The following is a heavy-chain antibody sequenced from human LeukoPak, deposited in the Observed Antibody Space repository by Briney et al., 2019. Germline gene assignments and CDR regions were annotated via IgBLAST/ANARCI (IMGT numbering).Heavy chain of an antibody. CDR3: AKDPHIVVVTALFDY. D-gene: IGHD2-21*02. J-gene: IGHJ4*02. CDR2: ISGSGDRT. V-gene: IGHV3-23*01. Sequence: PGGSLRLSCVTSGFTFSDYALSWVRQAPGKGLEWVAVISGSGDRTHYAGSVMGRFTISRDNSKNTVYLQLNSLRTDDTAVYYCAKDPHIVVVTALFDYWGQGALVTVSS. CDR1: GFTFSDYA.